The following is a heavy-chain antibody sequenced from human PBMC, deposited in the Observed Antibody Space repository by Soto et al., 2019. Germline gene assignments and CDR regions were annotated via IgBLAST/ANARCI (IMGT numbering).Heavy chain of an antibody. Sequence: GGSLRLSCAASGFTFSNAWMSWVRQAPGKGLEWVGRIKSKTDGGTTDYAAPVKGRFTISRDDSKNTLYLQMNSLKTEDTAVYYCTTDSRRLRGYDYYYYDMDVWGKGTTVTVSS. J-gene: IGHJ6*03. CDR3: TTDSRRLRGYDYYYYDMDV. CDR1: GFTFSNAW. V-gene: IGHV3-15*01. CDR2: IKSKTDGGTT. D-gene: IGHD5-12*01.